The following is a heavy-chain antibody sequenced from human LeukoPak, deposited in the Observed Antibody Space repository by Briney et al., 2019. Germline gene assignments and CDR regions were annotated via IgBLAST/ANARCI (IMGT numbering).Heavy chain of an antibody. CDR3: ARTGPHYYDSSGYYAFGY. CDR1: GGSFSGYY. J-gene: IGHJ4*02. D-gene: IGHD3-22*01. V-gene: IGHV4-34*01. CDR2: INHSGST. Sequence: SETLSLTCAVYGGSFSGYYWSWIRQPPGKGLEWIGEINHSGSTNYNPSLKSRVTISVDTSKNQFSLKLSSVTAADTAVYYCARTGPHYYDSSGYYAFGYWGQGTPVTVSS.